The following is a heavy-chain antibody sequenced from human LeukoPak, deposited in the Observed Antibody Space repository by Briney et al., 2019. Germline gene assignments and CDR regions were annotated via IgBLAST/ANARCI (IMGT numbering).Heavy chain of an antibody. V-gene: IGHV3-48*03. CDR1: GFSFSNYA. CDR2: ISSSGSTI. D-gene: IGHD3-22*01. J-gene: IGHJ3*02. CDR3: ARAQYYYDSSGYLTTAFDI. Sequence: GGSLRLSCAASGFSFSNYAMNWARQAPGKGLEWVSYISSSGSTIYYADSVKCRFTSSRDNAKNSLYLQMNSLRAEDTAVYYCARAQYYYDSSGYLTTAFDIWGQGTMVTVSS.